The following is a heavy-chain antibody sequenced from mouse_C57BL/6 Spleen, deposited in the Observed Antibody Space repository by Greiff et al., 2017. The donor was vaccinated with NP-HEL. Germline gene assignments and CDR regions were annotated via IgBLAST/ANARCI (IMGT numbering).Heavy chain of an antibody. D-gene: IGHD4-1*02. Sequence: VQLQQPGAELVRPGSSVKLSCKASGYTFTSYWMHWVKQRPIQGLEWIGNIDPSDSETHYNQKFKDKATLTVDKSSSTAYMQLSSLTSEDSAVYYCARSLNWDVKGFAYWGQGTLVTVSA. CDR2: IDPSDSET. J-gene: IGHJ3*01. CDR3: ARSLNWDVKGFAY. CDR1: GYTFTSYW. V-gene: IGHV1-52*01.